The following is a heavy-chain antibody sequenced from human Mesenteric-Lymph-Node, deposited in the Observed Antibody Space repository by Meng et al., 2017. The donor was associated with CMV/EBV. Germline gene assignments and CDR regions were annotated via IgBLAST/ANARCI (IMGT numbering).Heavy chain of an antibody. CDR1: GFTFSSYW. CDR3: ARASGYDLDY. J-gene: IGHJ4*02. Sequence: GESLKISCAASGFTFSSYWTHWVRQAPGKGLVWVSRINSDGSSTSYADSVKGRFTISRDNAKNTLYLQMNSLRAEDTAVYYCARASGYDLDYWGQGTLVTVSS. D-gene: IGHD5-12*01. V-gene: IGHV3-74*01. CDR2: INSDGSST.